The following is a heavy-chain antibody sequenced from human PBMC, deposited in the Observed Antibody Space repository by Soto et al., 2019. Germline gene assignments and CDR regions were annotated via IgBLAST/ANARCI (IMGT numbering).Heavy chain of an antibody. CDR2: INHSGST. J-gene: IGHJ4*02. V-gene: IGHV4-34*01. D-gene: IGHD3-10*01. Sequence: PSETLSLTCAVYGGSFSGYYWSWIRQPPGKGLEWIGEINHSGSTNYNPSLKSRVTISVDTSKNQFSLKLSSVTAADTAVYYCARISPDYYGSGSYYTADYCGQGTLVTVSS. CDR3: ARISPDYYGSGSYYTADY. CDR1: GGSFSGYY.